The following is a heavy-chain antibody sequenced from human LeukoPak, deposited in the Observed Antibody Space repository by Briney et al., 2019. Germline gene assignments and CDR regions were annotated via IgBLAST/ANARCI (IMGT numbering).Heavy chain of an antibody. CDR3: ASGARFGELLGY. V-gene: IGHV3-21*01. D-gene: IGHD3-10*01. Sequence: GGSLRLSCAASGFTFSSYAMSWVRQAPGKGLEWVSSISSSSSYIYYADSVKGRFTISRDNAKNSLYLQMNSLRAEDTAVYYCASGARFGELLGYWGQGTLVTVSS. CDR1: GFTFSSYA. CDR2: ISSSSSYI. J-gene: IGHJ4*02.